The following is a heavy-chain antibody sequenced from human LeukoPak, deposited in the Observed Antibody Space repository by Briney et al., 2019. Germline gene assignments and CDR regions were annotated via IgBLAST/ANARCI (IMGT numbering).Heavy chain of an antibody. V-gene: IGHV1-18*01. Sequence: ASVKVSCKASGGTFSSYAISWVRQAPGQGLEWMGWISAYNGNTNYAQKLQGRVTMTTDTSTSTAYMELRSLRSDDTAVYYCARDGYSSSWYPSWFDPWGQGTLVTVSS. CDR2: ISAYNGNT. CDR1: GGTFSSYA. J-gene: IGHJ5*02. D-gene: IGHD6-13*01. CDR3: ARDGYSSSWYPSWFDP.